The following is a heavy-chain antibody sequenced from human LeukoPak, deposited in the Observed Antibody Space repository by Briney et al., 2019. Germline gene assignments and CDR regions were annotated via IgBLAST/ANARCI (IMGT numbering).Heavy chain of an antibody. V-gene: IGHV4-59*01. CDR1: GASMTNYY. Sequence: PSETLSLTCTVSGASMTNYYWAWLRQPPGKGLEWSGYIYYSGSTNYNPSLKGRVTISVDTSKNQFSLKLSSVTAADTAVYYCARRRYSSGQIDCWGQGALVTVSS. J-gene: IGHJ4*02. D-gene: IGHD6-19*01. CDR2: IYYSGST. CDR3: ARRRYSSGQIDC.